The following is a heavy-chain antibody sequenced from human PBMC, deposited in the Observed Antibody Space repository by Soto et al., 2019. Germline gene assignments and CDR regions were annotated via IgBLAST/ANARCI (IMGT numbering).Heavy chain of an antibody. D-gene: IGHD1-1*01. Sequence: PWGSLRLSCAASGFPFSDYAVHWVRQAPGKGLDWVAVISYDGSQQYYADSVKGRFTISRDNSKNTLYLQINSLKNEDTAVYFCAKDSVEYTTSPTFDCWGQGAMVTVSS. J-gene: IGHJ4*02. CDR2: ISYDGSQQ. CDR3: AKDSVEYTTSPTFDC. V-gene: IGHV3-30*18. CDR1: GFPFSDYA.